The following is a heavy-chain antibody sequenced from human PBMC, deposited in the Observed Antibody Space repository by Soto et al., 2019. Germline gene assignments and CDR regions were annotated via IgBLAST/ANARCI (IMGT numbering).Heavy chain of an antibody. CDR2: MNPNSGNT. V-gene: IGHV1-8*01. J-gene: IGHJ6*03. D-gene: IGHD2-15*01. CDR3: ARGRRATGPAKYYYYMDV. CDR1: GYTFTRYD. Sequence: AASVKVSCKASGYTFTRYDINWVRQATGQGLEWMGWMNPNSGNTGYAQKFQGRVTMTRNTSISTAYMELSSLRSEDTAVYYCARGRRATGPAKYYYYMDVWGKGTTVTVSS.